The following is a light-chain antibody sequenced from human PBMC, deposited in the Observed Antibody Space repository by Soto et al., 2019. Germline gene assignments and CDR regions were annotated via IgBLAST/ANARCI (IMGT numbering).Light chain of an antibody. Sequence: DIQLTQSPSFLSASVGDRVTITCRASQGISSYLAWYQQKPGKAPKLLIYAASTLRSGVPSRFSGSGSGTEFTLTISSLQPEDFATYYCQQLNSYPLITFGQGTRLEIK. V-gene: IGKV1-9*01. CDR1: QGISSY. J-gene: IGKJ5*01. CDR2: AAS. CDR3: QQLNSYPLIT.